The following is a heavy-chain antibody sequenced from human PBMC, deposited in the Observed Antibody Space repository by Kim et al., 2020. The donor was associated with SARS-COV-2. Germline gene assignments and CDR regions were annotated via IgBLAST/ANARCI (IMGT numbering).Heavy chain of an antibody. V-gene: IGHV3-9*01. Sequence: GGSLRLSCAASGFTFDDYAMHWVRQAPGKGLEWVSGISWNSGSIGYADSVKGRFTISRDNAKNSLYLQMNSLRAEDTALYYCAKDQIPNYYYYGMDVWG. J-gene: IGHJ6*02. CDR2: ISWNSGSI. CDR3: AKDQIPNYYYYGMDV. CDR1: GFTFDDYA.